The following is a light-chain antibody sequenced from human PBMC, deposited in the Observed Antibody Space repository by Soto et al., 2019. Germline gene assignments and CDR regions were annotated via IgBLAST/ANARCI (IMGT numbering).Light chain of an antibody. CDR2: DAS. CDR1: QSVSSY. CDR3: QQRSNWLFT. Sequence: PGELDTLSCRASQSVSSYLAWYQQKPGQAPRLLIYDASNRATGIPARFSGSGSGTDFTLTISSLEPEDFAVYYCQQRSNWLFTFGPGTKVDIK. V-gene: IGKV3-11*01. J-gene: IGKJ3*01.